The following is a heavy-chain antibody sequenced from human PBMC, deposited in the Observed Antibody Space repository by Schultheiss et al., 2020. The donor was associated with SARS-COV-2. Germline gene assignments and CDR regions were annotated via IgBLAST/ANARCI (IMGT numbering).Heavy chain of an antibody. CDR1: GGSISSYY. CDR2: IYTSGST. V-gene: IGHV4-4*07. J-gene: IGHJ5*02. D-gene: IGHD4-17*01. Sequence: SETLSLTCTVSGGSISSYYWSWIRQPAGKGLEWIGRIYTSGSTNYNPSLKSRVTMSVDTSKNQFSLKLSSVTAADTAVYYCARDGTTVSYNWFDPWGQGTLVTVSS. CDR3: ARDGTTVSYNWFDP.